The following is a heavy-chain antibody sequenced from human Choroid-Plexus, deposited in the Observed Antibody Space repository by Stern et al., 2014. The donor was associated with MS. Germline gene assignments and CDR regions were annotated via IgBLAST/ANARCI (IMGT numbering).Heavy chain of an antibody. CDR2: ISYDGSK. D-gene: IGHD2/OR15-2a*01. Sequence: VQLVESGGGVVQPGRPLRLSCAASGFSFSSFGMHWVRQAPGKGLEWVALISYDGSKDYADSVKGRFAISRDNSKNTLYLQMNSLRAEDTAVYYCAKGRQYLTFFFAFWGQGSLVTVSS. CDR1: GFSFSSFG. CDR3: AKGRQYLTFFFAF. V-gene: IGHV3-30*18. J-gene: IGHJ4*02.